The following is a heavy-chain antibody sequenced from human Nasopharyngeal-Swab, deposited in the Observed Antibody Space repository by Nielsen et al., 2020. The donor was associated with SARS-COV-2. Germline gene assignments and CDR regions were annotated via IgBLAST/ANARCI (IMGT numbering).Heavy chain of an antibody. D-gene: IGHD1-26*01. V-gene: IGHV1-18*01. CDR1: GYTFTSYG. J-gene: IGHJ6*02. CDR2: ISAYTGYT. Sequence: ASVKVSCKASGYTFTSYGISWVRQAPGQGLEWMGWISAYTGYTNYARKLQGRVTMTTDTSTTTAYLELRSLRSDDTAVYYCARVRVGDTGDRAPYYYYGMDVWGQGTTVTVSS. CDR3: ARVRVGDTGDRAPYYYYGMDV.